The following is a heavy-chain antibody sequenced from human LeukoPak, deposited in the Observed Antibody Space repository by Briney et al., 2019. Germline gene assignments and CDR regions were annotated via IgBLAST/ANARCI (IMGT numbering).Heavy chain of an antibody. CDR2: ISSSSSYI. J-gene: IGHJ3*02. CDR3: VKEYFYGSGSYAHDAFDI. CDR1: GFTFSSYS. V-gene: IGHV3-21*01. Sequence: PGGSLRLSCAASGFTFSSYSINWVRQTPGKGLEWVSSISSSSSYIYYADSVKGRFTISRDNSKNTLYLQMSSLRAEDTAVYYCVKEYFYGSGSYAHDAFDIWGQGTMVTVSS. D-gene: IGHD3-10*01.